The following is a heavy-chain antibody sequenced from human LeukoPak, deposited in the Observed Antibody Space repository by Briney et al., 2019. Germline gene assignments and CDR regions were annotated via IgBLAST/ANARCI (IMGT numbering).Heavy chain of an antibody. Sequence: GGSLRLSCAASGFTFSSYWMSWVRQAPGKGLEWVANIKRDGSEKYYVDSVKGRFTISRDNARNSLYLQMNSLRAEDTAVYYCAELGITMIGGVWGKGTTVTISS. CDR3: AELGITMIGGV. CDR2: IKRDGSEK. CDR1: GFTFSSYW. D-gene: IGHD3-10*02. J-gene: IGHJ6*04. V-gene: IGHV3-7*01.